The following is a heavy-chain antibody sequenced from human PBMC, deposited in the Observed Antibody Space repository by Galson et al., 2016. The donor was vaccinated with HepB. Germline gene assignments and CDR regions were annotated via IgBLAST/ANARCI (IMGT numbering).Heavy chain of an antibody. CDR3: ARAWTSRPSTRQTDHFDY. V-gene: IGHV6-1*01. Sequence: CAISGDSVSSRTASWNWIRQSPSRGLEWLGRTYYRSKWYNEYATSVGGRININPDTTENHFSLHLNSVTPEDTAICYCARAWTSRPSTRQTDHFDYWGQGTLVTVSS. J-gene: IGHJ4*02. D-gene: IGHD1-1*01. CDR1: GDSVSSRTAS. CDR2: TYYRSKWYN.